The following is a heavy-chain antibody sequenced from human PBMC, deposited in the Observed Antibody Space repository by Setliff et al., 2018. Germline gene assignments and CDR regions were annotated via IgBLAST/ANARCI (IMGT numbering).Heavy chain of an antibody. Sequence: GGSLRLSCAASGFTFSRSAIHWVRQASGKGLEWVGRVRSRINNFATAYDASVKGRFTISRDDSKNTLYLQMNSLKTEDTAVYYCVKLVPQAISSDPWGQGTLVTVSS. CDR2: VRSRINNFAT. J-gene: IGHJ5*02. CDR1: GFTFSRSA. CDR3: VKLVPQAISSDP. V-gene: IGHV3-73*01. D-gene: IGHD3-10*01.